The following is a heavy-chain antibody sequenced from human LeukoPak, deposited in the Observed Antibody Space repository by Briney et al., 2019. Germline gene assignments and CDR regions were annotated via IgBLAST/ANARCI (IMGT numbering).Heavy chain of an antibody. Sequence: ASVKVSCKASGYTFTSYGISWVRQAPGQGLEWMGWINPNSGGTNYAQKFQGRVTMTRDTSISTAYMELSRLRSDDTAVYYCARDTLTGTTVGVDYWGQGTPGHRLL. J-gene: IGHJ4*02. CDR3: ARDTLTGTTVGVDY. V-gene: IGHV1-2*02. D-gene: IGHD1-20*01. CDR1: GYTFTSYG. CDR2: INPNSGGT.